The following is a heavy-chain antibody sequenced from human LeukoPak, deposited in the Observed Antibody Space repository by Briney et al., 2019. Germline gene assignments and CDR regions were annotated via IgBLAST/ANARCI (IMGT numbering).Heavy chain of an antibody. CDR3: ARERLAVAGTREFDY. V-gene: IGHV1-18*01. J-gene: IGHJ4*02. Sequence: ASVKVSCKASGYTFTSYAMNWVRQAPGQGLEWMGWISAYNGNTNYAQKLQGRVTMTTDTSTSTAYMELRSLRSDDTAVYYCARERLAVAGTREFDYWGQGTLVTVSS. D-gene: IGHD6-19*01. CDR2: ISAYNGNT. CDR1: GYTFTSYA.